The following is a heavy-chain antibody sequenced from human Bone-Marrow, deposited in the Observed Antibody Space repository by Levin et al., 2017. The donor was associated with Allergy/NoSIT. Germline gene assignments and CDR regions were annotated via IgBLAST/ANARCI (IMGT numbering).Heavy chain of an antibody. CDR3: ARARGGHSGNDFFGGAEDS. CDR2: INHNGRT. Sequence: PSETLSLTCAVHGGSFSGYYWSWIRQPPGKRLEWTGDINHNGRTNYNPSLKNRVTISVDTSKKQVFLKMISVTAADTAIFYCARARGGHSGNDFFGGAEDSWGQGTLVSVSS. V-gene: IGHV4-34*01. D-gene: IGHD5-12*01. J-gene: IGHJ4*02. CDR1: GGSFSGYY.